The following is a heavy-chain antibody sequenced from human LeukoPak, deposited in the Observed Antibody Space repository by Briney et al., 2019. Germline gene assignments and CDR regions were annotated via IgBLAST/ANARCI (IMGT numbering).Heavy chain of an antibody. J-gene: IGHJ4*02. CDR3: ARDIIRVGAYDSSGYPFDY. D-gene: IGHD3-22*01. CDR2: ISSSSSYI. CDR1: GFTFSSYS. Sequence: PGGSLRLSCAASGFTFSSYSMNWVRQAPGKGLEWVSSISSSSSYIYYADSAKGRFTISRDNAKNSLYLQMNSLRAEDTAVYYCARDIIRVGAYDSSGYPFDYWGQGTLVTVSS. V-gene: IGHV3-21*01.